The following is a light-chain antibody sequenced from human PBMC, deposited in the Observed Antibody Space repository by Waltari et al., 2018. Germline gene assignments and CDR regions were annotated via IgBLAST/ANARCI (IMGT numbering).Light chain of an antibody. CDR3: QQCNSYLLT. J-gene: IGKJ4*01. Sequence: DIQMTQSPSTLSASVGDRVTITCWASQSIVSSLAWYQQKPGKAPKVVLYEASSLESGVPSRFSGSGSGTEFTLTISSLQPDDFATYYCQQCNSYLLTFGGGTKVEIK. CDR1: QSIVSS. CDR2: EAS. V-gene: IGKV1-5*03.